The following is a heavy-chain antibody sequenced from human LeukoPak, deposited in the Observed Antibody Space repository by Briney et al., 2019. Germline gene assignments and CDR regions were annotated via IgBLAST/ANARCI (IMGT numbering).Heavy chain of an antibody. Sequence: GGSLRLSCAASGFTFSSYAMSWVRQAPGRGLEWVSAISGSGGSTYYADSVKGRFTISRDNSKNTLYLQMNSLRAEDTVVYYCAKGGLWSPFDYWGQGTLVTVSS. CDR1: GFTFSSYA. CDR3: AKGGLWSPFDY. D-gene: IGHD5-18*01. CDR2: ISGSGGST. V-gene: IGHV3-23*01. J-gene: IGHJ4*02.